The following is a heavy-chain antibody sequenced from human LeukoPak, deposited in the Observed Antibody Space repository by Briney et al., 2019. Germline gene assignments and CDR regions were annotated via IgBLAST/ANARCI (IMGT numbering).Heavy chain of an antibody. CDR3: TSASR. CDR1: GGSMSSYY. V-gene: IGHV3-48*03. Sequence: LSLTCTVSGGSMSSYYWSWVRQTPGKGLEWLSYSSSDGTTVYYADSVKGRFTISRDNAKNSLYLQMNRLSGDDTAVYYCTSASRWGQGTLVTVSS. J-gene: IGHJ3*01. CDR2: SSSDGTTV.